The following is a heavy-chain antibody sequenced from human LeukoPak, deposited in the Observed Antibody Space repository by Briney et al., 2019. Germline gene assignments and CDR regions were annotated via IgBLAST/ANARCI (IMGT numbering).Heavy chain of an antibody. D-gene: IGHD5-12*01. CDR2: LSADNGHT. CDR3: AGQRGYAWSWFDP. CDR1: GYTFNTYG. Sequence: ASVKVSCKASGYTFNTYGISWVRQAPGQGLEWVGWLSADNGHTKYARNLQGRVTMTTDTSTSTAYMELRSLRSDDTAVYYCAGQRGYAWSWFDPWGQGTLVTVSS. J-gene: IGHJ5*02. V-gene: IGHV1-18*01.